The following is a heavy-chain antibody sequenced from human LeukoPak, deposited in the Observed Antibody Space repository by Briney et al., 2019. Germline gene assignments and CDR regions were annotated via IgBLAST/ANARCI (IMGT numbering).Heavy chain of an antibody. J-gene: IGHJ4*02. CDR1: GFTFSSYW. V-gene: IGHV3-7*01. Sequence: GGSLRLSCAASGFTFSSYWMSWVRQAPGKGLEWVANMKYDGSEKDYVDSVKGRFTISRDNTKNSLYLQMNSLRAEDTAVYYCARDIAAAGLFFDYWGQGTLVTVSS. CDR2: MKYDGSEK. CDR3: ARDIAAAGLFFDY. D-gene: IGHD6-13*01.